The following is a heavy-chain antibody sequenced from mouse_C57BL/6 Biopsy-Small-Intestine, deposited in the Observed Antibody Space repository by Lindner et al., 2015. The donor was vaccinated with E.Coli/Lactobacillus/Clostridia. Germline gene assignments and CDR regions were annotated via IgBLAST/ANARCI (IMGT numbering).Heavy chain of an antibody. D-gene: IGHD1-1*01. CDR3: ARHEEYYYGSSPYFDY. J-gene: IGHJ2*01. Sequence: VQLQESGGDLVKPGGSLKLSCAASGFTFSSYGMSWVRQTPDKRLEWVATISSGGSYTYYPDSVKGRFTISRDNAKNTLYLQMSSLKSEDTAMYYCARHEEYYYGSSPYFDYWGQGTTLTVSS. CDR2: ISSGGSYT. CDR1: GFTFSSYG. V-gene: IGHV5-6*01.